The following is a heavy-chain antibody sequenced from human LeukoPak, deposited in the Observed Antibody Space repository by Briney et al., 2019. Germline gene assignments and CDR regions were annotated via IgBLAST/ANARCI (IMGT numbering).Heavy chain of an antibody. CDR1: GYTFTSYG. D-gene: IGHD4-17*01. Sequence: GASVKVSCKASGYTFTSYGSSWVRQAPGQGLERMGWISAYNGNTNYAQKLQGRVTMTTDTSTSTAYMELRSLRSDDTAVYYCARIRRLRFPGYYYGMHVGGEGTTVTLSS. V-gene: IGHV1-18*04. J-gene: IGHJ6*04. CDR2: ISAYNGNT. CDR3: ARIRRLRFPGYYYGMHV.